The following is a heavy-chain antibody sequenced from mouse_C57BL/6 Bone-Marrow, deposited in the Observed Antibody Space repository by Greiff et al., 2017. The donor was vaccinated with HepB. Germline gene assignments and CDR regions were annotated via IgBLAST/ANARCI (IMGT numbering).Heavy chain of an antibody. D-gene: IGHD1-1*01. J-gene: IGHJ4*01. CDR1: GFTFTDYY. CDR2: IRNKANGYTT. CDR3: ERYHYGRSYLYYYAMDY. V-gene: IGHV7-3*01. Sequence: EVQVVESGGGLIQPGGSLSLSCAASGFTFTDYYMSWVRQPPGKALEWLGFIRNKANGYTTEYSASVKGRFTISRDNSQSFLYLQMNALRAEDSATYNGERYHYGRSYLYYYAMDYWGQGTSVTVSS.